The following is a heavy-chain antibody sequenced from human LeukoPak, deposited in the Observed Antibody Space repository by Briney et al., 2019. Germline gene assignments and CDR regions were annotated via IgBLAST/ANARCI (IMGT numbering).Heavy chain of an antibody. CDR3: ASDPGGYYDFWSGAFDI. D-gene: IGHD3-3*01. CDR2: IIPIFGTA. V-gene: IGHV1-69*06. CDR1: GGTFSSYA. Sequence: ASVKVSCKASGGTFSSYAISWVRQAPGQGLEWMGGIIPIFGTANYAQKFQGRVTITADKSTSTAYMELSSLRSEDTAVYYCASDPGGYYDFWSGAFDIWGQGTMVTVSS. J-gene: IGHJ3*02.